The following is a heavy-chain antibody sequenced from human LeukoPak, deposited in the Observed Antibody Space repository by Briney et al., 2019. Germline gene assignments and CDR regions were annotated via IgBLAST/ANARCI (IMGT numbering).Heavy chain of an antibody. CDR3: AKTALIVGATTDYYYMDV. J-gene: IGHJ6*03. CDR2: IRYDGSNT. Sequence: GGSLRLSCAASGFTFSSYGMHCVRPAPGKGLEWGAFIRYDGSNTYYADSVKGRFPISRDNSKNTLYLQMNSLRAEDTAVYYCAKTALIVGATTDYYYMDVWGKGTTVTISS. CDR1: GFTFSSYG. D-gene: IGHD1-26*01. V-gene: IGHV3-30*02.